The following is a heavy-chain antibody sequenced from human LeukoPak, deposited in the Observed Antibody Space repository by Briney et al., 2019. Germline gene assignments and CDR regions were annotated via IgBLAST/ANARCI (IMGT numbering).Heavy chain of an antibody. V-gene: IGHV4-39*01. J-gene: IGHJ4*02. Sequence: PSETLSLTCSVSGDSISSSDFHWGWIRQPPGKGLEWIGTIYYTGRTYYNPSLKTRLTISVDTSKNHFSLRLSSATAADTAVYYCARHGKRVALAGYYLDSWGQGTLVSVSP. CDR2: IYYTGRT. CDR1: GDSISSSDFH. CDR3: ARHGKRVALAGYYLDS. D-gene: IGHD1-1*01.